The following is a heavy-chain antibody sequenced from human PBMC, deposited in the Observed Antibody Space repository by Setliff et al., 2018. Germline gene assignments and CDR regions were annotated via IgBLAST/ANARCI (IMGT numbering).Heavy chain of an antibody. CDR3: ALEEYTSRWTKRFDP. Sequence: ASVKVSCKTSGYPFVGYFIYWMRQAPGQGLEWVGWIDPKSGRTKYAVKFQGRVTMTRDTSTNTAYMELRSLRSDDTAVYYCALEEYTSRWTKRFDPWGQGTLVTVSS. CDR2: IDPKSGRT. J-gene: IGHJ5*02. D-gene: IGHD6-13*01. V-gene: IGHV1-2*02. CDR1: GYPFVGYF.